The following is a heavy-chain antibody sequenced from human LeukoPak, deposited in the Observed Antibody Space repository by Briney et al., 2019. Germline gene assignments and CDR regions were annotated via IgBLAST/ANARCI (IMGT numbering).Heavy chain of an antibody. D-gene: IGHD3-22*01. CDR1: GFTFSSYA. CDR3: AREWGDYYDSSGHNLDY. V-gene: IGHV3-30-3*01. J-gene: IGHJ4*02. Sequence: GGSLRLSCAASGFTFSSYAMHWVRQAPGKGLEWVAVISYDGSNKYYADSVKGRFTISRDNSKNTLYLQMNSLRAEDTAVYYCAREWGDYYDSSGHNLDYWGQGTLVTVSS. CDR2: ISYDGSNK.